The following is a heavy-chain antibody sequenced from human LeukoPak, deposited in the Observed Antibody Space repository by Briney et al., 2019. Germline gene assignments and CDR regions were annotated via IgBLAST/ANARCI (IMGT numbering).Heavy chain of an antibody. CDR2: IYHSGGT. CDR3: ARDVDTAMDNWFDP. J-gene: IGHJ5*02. D-gene: IGHD5-18*01. Sequence: PSGTLSLTCAVSGGSISSSNWWSWVRQPPGKGLEWIGEIYHSGGTNYNPSLKSRVTISVDKSKNQFSLKLSSVTAADTAVYYCARDVDTAMDNWFDPWGQGTLVTVSS. CDR1: GGSISSSNW. V-gene: IGHV4-4*02.